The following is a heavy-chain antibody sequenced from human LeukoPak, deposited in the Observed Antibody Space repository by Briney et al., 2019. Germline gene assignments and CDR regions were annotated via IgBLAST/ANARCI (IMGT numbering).Heavy chain of an antibody. D-gene: IGHD1-20*01. CDR3: ARDVNWNDLDP. CDR2: IYHSGST. J-gene: IGHJ5*02. V-gene: IGHV4-38-2*02. Sequence: SETLSLTCTVSGYSISSGYYWGWTRQPPGKGLEWIGSIYHSGSTYYNPSLKSRVTISVDTSKNQFSLKLSSVTAADTAVYYCARDVNWNDLDPWGQGTLVTVSS. CDR1: GYSISSGYY.